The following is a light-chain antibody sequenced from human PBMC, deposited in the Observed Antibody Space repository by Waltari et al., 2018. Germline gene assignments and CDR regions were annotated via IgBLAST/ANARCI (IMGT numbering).Light chain of an antibody. CDR3: HTWGTGIRV. Sequence: QLVLTQSPSASASLGASVKPTCTLSSGHSTYGIAWHQTQPEKGPRVLMKINSDGSHSKGAGIPDRFSGSSSGAERYLTISSLQSEDEADYCCHTWGTGIRVFGGGTKLTVL. CDR1: SGHSTYG. CDR2: INSDGSH. J-gene: IGLJ3*02. V-gene: IGLV4-69*02.